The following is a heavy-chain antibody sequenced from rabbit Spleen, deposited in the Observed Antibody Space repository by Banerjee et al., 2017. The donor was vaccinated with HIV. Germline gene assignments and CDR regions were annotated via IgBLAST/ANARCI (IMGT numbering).Heavy chain of an antibody. J-gene: IGHJ4*01. CDR2: IDVTKNGAT. Sequence: QEQLVESGGGLVKPGASLTITCKASGLGFSINYWICWVRQAPGKGLEWIACIDVTKNGATYYTTWAKGRFTISRTSSTTVTLQMTSLTAADTATYFCARDAAGREDFNLWGQGTLVTVS. CDR1: GLGFSINYW. V-gene: IGHV1S45*01. D-gene: IGHD4-2*01. CDR3: ARDAAGREDFNL.